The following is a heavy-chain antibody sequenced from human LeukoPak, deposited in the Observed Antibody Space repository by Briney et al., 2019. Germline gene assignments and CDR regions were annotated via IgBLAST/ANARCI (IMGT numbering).Heavy chain of an antibody. CDR2: VSSSGGHT. J-gene: IGHJ6*02. Sequence: GGSLRLSCAASGFTFSSYAMSWVRQTPGKGLEFVSAVSSSGGHTYHAESVKGRFNISRDNSKNTVYLQMGSLRDEDVGLYYCARARGYNTPYFGLDVWGQGTTVTVSS. CDR1: GFTFSSYA. D-gene: IGHD1-1*01. CDR3: ARARGYNTPYFGLDV. V-gene: IGHV3-64*02.